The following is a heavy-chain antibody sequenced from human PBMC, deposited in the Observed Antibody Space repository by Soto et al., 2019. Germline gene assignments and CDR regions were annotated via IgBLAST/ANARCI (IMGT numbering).Heavy chain of an antibody. CDR1: GYTFTGYY. CDR3: ARDLEDTHYHILTGLGWFDP. J-gene: IGHJ5*02. Sequence: ASVKVSCKASGYTFTGYYMHWVRQAPGQGLEWMGWINPNSGGTNYAQKFQGRVTMTRDTSISTAYMELSRLRSDDTAVYYCARDLEDTHYHILTGLGWFDPWGQVTLVTVYS. V-gene: IGHV1-2*02. D-gene: IGHD3-9*01. CDR2: INPNSGGT.